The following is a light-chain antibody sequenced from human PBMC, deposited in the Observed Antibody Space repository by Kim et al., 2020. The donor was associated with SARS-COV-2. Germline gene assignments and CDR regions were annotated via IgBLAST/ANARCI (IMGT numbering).Light chain of an antibody. Sequence: SYELTQPSSVSVSPGQTARITCSGDVLAKKYARWFQQKPGQAPVLVIYKDSERPSGIPERFSGSRSGTIATLTISGAQAEDEADYYCYSAADNNVVFGGGTQLTVL. V-gene: IGLV3-27*01. CDR1: VLAKKY. J-gene: IGLJ2*01. CDR2: KDS. CDR3: YSAADNNVV.